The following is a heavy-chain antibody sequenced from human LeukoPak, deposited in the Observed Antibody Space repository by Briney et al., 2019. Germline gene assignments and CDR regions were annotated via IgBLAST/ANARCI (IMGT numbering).Heavy chain of an antibody. CDR2: INPNSGGT. D-gene: IGHD6-19*01. CDR3: ARDWGSGWYGRYYFDY. Sequence: ASVKVSCKASGYTFTGYYMHWVRQAPGQGLEWMGWINPNSGGTNYAQKFQGRVTMTRDTSISTAYMELSRLRSDDTAVYYCARDWGSGWYGRYYFDYWGQGTLVTVSS. J-gene: IGHJ4*02. CDR1: GYTFTGYY. V-gene: IGHV1-2*02.